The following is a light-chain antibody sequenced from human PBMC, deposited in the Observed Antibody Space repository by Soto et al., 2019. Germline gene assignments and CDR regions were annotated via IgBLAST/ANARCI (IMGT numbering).Light chain of an antibody. Sequence: QSVLTQPPSASGSPGQSVTISCTGTSSDVGGYNYVSWYQQHPGKAPKLMIYAVSKRPSGVPDRFSGSKSANTASLTVSGLQAEDEADYYCSSYVGTDNFYVFGTGTKVTVL. CDR2: AVS. CDR1: SSDVGGYNY. J-gene: IGLJ1*01. CDR3: SSYVGTDNFYV. V-gene: IGLV2-8*01.